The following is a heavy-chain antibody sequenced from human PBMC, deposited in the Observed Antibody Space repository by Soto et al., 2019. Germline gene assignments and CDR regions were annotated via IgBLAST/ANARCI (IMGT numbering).Heavy chain of an antibody. CDR3: ARDGYDGSGSPYPAY. J-gene: IGHJ4*02. CDR2: IYYLGST. V-gene: IGHV4-59*01. CDR1: GGSMSEYF. Sequence: SETLSLTCIVSGGSMSEYFCSWIRQSPGKGLEWIGYIYYLGSTDYNPSLKSRVTISVDTSKRQFSLRLTSVTAADTAVYYCARDGYDGSGSPYPAYWGPGTQVTVSS. D-gene: IGHD3-10*01.